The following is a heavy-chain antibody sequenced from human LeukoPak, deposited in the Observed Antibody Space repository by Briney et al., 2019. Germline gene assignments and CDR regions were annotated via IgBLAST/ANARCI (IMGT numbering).Heavy chain of an antibody. V-gene: IGHV1-24*01. Sequence: ASVKVSCKVSGYTLTELSMHWVRQAPGKGLEWMGGFDPEDGETTYAQKFQGRVTMTEDTSTDTAYMELSSLRSEDTAVYYCATDQVTMVRGVKTGPDAFDIWGQGTMVTVSS. J-gene: IGHJ3*02. CDR1: GYTLTELS. CDR2: FDPEDGET. CDR3: ATDQVTMVRGVKTGPDAFDI. D-gene: IGHD3-10*01.